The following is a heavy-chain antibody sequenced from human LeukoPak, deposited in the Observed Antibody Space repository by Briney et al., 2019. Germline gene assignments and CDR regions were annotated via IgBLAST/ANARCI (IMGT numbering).Heavy chain of an antibody. CDR1: GYIFTSYG. J-gene: IGHJ5*02. CDR3: VRDIQWRFDP. D-gene: IGHD2-8*01. V-gene: IGHV1-18*01. Sequence: ASVKVSCKASGYIFTSYGISWVRQAPGQGLEWMGWISTNKGNTNYAQRLQGRVTMTTDTSTSTAYMELRSLRSDDTTIYYCVRDIQWRFDPWGQGTLVTVSS. CDR2: ISTNKGNT.